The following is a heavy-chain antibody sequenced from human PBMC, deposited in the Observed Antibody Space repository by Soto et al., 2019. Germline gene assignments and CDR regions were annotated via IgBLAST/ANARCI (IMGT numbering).Heavy chain of an antibody. CDR3: AREPGELYFDY. V-gene: IGHV4-30-4*01. CDR1: GGSISSGDYY. CDR2: IYYSGST. J-gene: IGHJ4*02. Sequence: PSETLSLTCTVSGGSISSGDYYWSWIRQPPGKGLEWIGNIYYSGSTYYNPSLKSRVTISIDTSKNQFSLKLSSVTAADTAVYYCAREPGELYFDYWGQGTLVPVSS. D-gene: IGHD1-26*01.